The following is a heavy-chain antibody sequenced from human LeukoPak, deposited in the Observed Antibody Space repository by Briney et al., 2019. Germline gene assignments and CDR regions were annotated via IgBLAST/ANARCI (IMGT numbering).Heavy chain of an antibody. CDR3: ARASWAVAAFDY. CDR2: ISSSGSTI. V-gene: IGHV3-48*03. D-gene: IGHD6-19*01. Sequence: GGSLRLSCAASGFTFSSYEMNWVRQAPGKGLEWVSYISSSGSTIYYADSVKGRFTISRDNAKNSLYLQMNSLRAEDTAVYYCARASWAVAAFDYWGQGTLVTVSS. CDR1: GFTFSSYE. J-gene: IGHJ4*02.